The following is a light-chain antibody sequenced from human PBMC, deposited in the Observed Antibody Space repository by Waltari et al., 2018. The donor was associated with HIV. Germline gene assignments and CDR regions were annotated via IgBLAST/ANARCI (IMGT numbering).Light chain of an antibody. V-gene: IGLV2-14*01. CDR2: EVT. CDR3: TSYTSISTLV. Sequence: QSALTQPASVSGSPVQSIPFSCPGTSRHIGSSHYVSWYQHHPGKVPKLLIYEVTNRPSGVSHRFSGSKSGNTASLTISGLQAEDEADFYCTSYTSISTLVFGTGTKVTVL. J-gene: IGLJ1*01. CDR1: SRHIGSSHY.